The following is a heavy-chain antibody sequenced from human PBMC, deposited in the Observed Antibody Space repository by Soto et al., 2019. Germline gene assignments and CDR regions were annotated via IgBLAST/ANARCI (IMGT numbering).Heavy chain of an antibody. J-gene: IGHJ4*02. CDR2: IYHSGST. CDR1: GGSISSGGYS. CDR3: ARVPPRYSKTYDY. D-gene: IGHD6-13*01. Sequence: PSETLSLTCAVSGGSISSGGYSWSWIRQPPGKGLEWIGYIYHSGSTNYNPSLKSRVTISVDTSKNQFSLKLNSVTAADTAVYYCARVPPRYSKTYDYWGQGTLVTVSS. V-gene: IGHV4-30-2*01.